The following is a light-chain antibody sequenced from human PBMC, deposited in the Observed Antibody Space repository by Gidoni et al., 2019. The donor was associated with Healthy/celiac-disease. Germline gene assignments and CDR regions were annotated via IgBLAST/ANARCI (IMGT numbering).Light chain of an antibody. V-gene: IGKV3-11*01. CDR2: DAS. CDR3: QQRSNWPRT. Sequence: EIVLTQSPATLSLSPGERATLSCSANQSVSNYLSWYQQKLGQAPRLLIYDASNRATGIPARFSGSGSGTDFTLTSSSLEPEDFAVYYCQQRSNWPRTFGQGTKLEIK. CDR1: QSVSNY. J-gene: IGKJ2*01.